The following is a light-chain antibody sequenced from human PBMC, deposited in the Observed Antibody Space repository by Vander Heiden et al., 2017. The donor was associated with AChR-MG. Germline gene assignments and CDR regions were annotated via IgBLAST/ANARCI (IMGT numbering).Light chain of an antibody. Sequence: QSVLTQPPSVSETPGHRVTISCSGSSSNIGTNTVNWYQQLPGTAPKLLIYSNNQRPSGVPDRFSGSKSGTSASLAISGLQSDDEADYYCATWDDSLNGPYVFGTGTRVTVL. CDR3: ATWDDSLNGPYV. J-gene: IGLJ1*01. CDR2: SNN. CDR1: SSNIGTNT. V-gene: IGLV1-44*01.